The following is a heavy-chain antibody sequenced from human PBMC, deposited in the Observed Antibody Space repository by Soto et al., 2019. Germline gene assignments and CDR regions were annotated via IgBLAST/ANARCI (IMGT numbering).Heavy chain of an antibody. J-gene: IGHJ4*02. V-gene: IGHV3-30-3*01. CDR2: ISFDGSNK. CDR1: GFTFSGYA. D-gene: IGHD3-10*01. CDR3: ARGSGLHDI. Sequence: QVQLEESGGDVVRPGTSPRLSCAASGFTFSGYALHWVRQAPGKGLEWVSVISFDGSNKYYADSVKGRFSISRDNSKSTLFLQMNSLRPEDTAVYYCARGSGLHDIWGQGTLVTVSS.